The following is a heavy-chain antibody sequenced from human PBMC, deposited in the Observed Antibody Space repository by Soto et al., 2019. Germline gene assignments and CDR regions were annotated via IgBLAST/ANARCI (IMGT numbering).Heavy chain of an antibody. CDR3: ARGLSVTLFDN. CDR1: GGSISTGGYY. J-gene: IGHJ4*02. V-gene: IGHV4-31*03. Sequence: QVQLQESGPGLVKPSQTLSLTCTVSGGSISTGGYYWTWIRQHPGKGLEWIGYIYYSGSTYYNSSLKSRVTISVDTSKNQFSLKLSSVTAADTAVYYCARGLSVTLFDNWGQGTLVTVSS. D-gene: IGHD4-17*01. CDR2: IYYSGST.